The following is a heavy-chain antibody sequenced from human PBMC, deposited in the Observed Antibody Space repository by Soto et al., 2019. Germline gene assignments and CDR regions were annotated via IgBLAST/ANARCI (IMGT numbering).Heavy chain of an antibody. CDR2: ISYDGSNK. CDR3: ARDAPYCSSTSCYGPYDY. D-gene: IGHD2-2*01. V-gene: IGHV3-30-3*01. Sequence: GGSLRLSCSASGFTFSSYAMHWVRQAPGKGLEWVAVISYDGSNKHYADSVKGRFTISRDNSKNTLYLQMNSLRAEDTAVYYCARDAPYCSSTSCYGPYDYWGQGTLVTVSS. J-gene: IGHJ4*02. CDR1: GFTFSSYA.